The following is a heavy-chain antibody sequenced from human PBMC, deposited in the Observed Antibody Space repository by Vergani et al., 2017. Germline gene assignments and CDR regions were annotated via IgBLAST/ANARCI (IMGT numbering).Heavy chain of an antibody. J-gene: IGHJ2*01. CDR2: IYNSGNG. CDR3: ASGKYYSDSTSHFRGRYFDV. Sequence: QMQLQESGPGLVKASETLSLTCPVSGDSIISRSYYWGWIRQPPGKGLEWIGSIYNSGNGDSSSSLKSRVTISADTSKNQFSLRLTSVTAADTAVYYCASGKYYSDSTSHFRGRYFDVWGRGTLVTVSS. D-gene: IGHD3-16*01. CDR1: GDSIISRSYY. V-gene: IGHV4-39*01.